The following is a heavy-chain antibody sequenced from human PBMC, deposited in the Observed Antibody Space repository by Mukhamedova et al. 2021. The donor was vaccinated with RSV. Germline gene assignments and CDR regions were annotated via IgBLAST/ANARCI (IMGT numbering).Heavy chain of an antibody. V-gene: IGHV3-23*01. Sequence: KGRFTISRDNSKNTLYLQMNSLRAEDTAVYYCAKDLGYCGGDCYFYYWGQGT. D-gene: IGHD2-21*02. CDR3: AKDLGYCGGDCYFYY. J-gene: IGHJ4*02.